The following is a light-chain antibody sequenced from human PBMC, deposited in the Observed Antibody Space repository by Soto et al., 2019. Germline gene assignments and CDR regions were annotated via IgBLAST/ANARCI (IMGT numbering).Light chain of an antibody. J-gene: IGLJ1*01. V-gene: IGLV2-23*02. CDR1: SSDVGSNNL. Sequence: QSVLTQPASVSGSPGQSITISCTGTSSDVGSNNLVSWYQQHPGKAPKLMICEVSKRPSGVSNRFSGSKSGNTASLTISGLQAEDEADYYCCSYAGSSTVFGTGTKVTVL. CDR3: CSYAGSSTV. CDR2: EVS.